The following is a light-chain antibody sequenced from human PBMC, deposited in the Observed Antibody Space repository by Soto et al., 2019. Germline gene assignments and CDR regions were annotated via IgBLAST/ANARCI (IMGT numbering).Light chain of an antibody. Sequence: EIVMTQSPGNLSLSPGERATPSCRASQSVSSYLAWYQQKPGQPPRLLIYEASNRPTGIPARFSGSGSGTEFTLTITSLQSEDFAVYYCQQYNKWPLWTFGQGTKVDIK. CDR1: QSVSSY. CDR2: EAS. J-gene: IGKJ1*01. V-gene: IGKV3D-15*01. CDR3: QQYNKWPLWT.